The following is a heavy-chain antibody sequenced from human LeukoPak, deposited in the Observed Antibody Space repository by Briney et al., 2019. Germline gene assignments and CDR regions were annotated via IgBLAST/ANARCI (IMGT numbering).Heavy chain of an antibody. CDR1: GFTFSNHA. V-gene: IGHV3-33*01. J-gene: IGHJ4*02. CDR2: IWHDGTNK. Sequence: GGSLRLSCAASGFTFSNHAIHWVRQAPGKGLEWVALIWHDGTNKFYADSVKGRFTISRDNPKNTLFLQMNSLRVEDTAVYYCARDPSGFCSTTSCNWAPDYWGRGTLVTVSS. CDR3: ARDPSGFCSTTSCNWAPDY. D-gene: IGHD2-2*01.